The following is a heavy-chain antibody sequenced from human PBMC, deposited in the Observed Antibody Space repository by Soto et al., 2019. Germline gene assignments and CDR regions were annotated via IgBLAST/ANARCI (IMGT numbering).Heavy chain of an antibody. V-gene: IGHV3-30*18. CDR1: GFTFSSYG. Sequence: QVQLVESGGGVVQPGGSLRLSCAASGFTFSSYGMHWVRQAPGKGLEWVAVISYDGSNKYYADSVKGRFTISRDNSKNTLYLQMNSLRAEDTAVYYCAKSGASSGWVDYWGQGTLVTVSS. D-gene: IGHD3-22*01. CDR2: ISYDGSNK. J-gene: IGHJ4*02. CDR3: AKSGASSGWVDY.